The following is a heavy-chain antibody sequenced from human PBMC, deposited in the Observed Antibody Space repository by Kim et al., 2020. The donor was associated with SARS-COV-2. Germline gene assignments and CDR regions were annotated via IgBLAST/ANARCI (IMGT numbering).Heavy chain of an antibody. Sequence: SETLSLTCTVSGGSVSSGSYYWSWIRQPPGKGLEWIGYIYYSGSTNYNPSLKRRVTISVDTSKNQFSLKLSSVTAADTAVYYCARATQTKLWFGELSADPIHIWGQGTLVTVSS. CDR2: IYYSGST. CDR1: GGSVSSGSYY. V-gene: IGHV4-61*01. CDR3: ARATQTKLWFGELSADPIHI. D-gene: IGHD3-10*01. J-gene: IGHJ4*02.